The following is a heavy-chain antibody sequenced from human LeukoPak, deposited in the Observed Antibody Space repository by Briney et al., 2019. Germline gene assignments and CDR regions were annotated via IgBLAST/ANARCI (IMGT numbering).Heavy chain of an antibody. V-gene: IGHV1-2*06. CDR2: INPNSGGT. Sequence: ASVKVSCKASGYTFTGYYMHWVRQAPGQGLEWMGRINPNSGGTNYAQKFQGRVAMTRDTSISTAYMELSRLRSDDTAVYHCACSVPSSSSHYYYYYYMDVWGKGTTVTVSS. CDR1: GYTFTGYY. CDR3: ACSVPSSSSHYYYYYYMDV. J-gene: IGHJ6*03. D-gene: IGHD6-6*01.